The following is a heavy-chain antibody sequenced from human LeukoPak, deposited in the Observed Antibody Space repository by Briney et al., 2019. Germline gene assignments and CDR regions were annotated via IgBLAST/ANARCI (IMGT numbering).Heavy chain of an antibody. D-gene: IGHD2-2*02. CDR2: ISTSSSTI. V-gene: IGHV3-48*01. CDR1: GFTFSSYS. J-gene: IGHJ4*02. CDR3: ARVGYCSSTSCYSHTGAQIDY. Sequence: PGGSLRLSCAASGFTFSSYSMTWVRQAPGKGLEWVSYISTSSSTIYYADSVKGRFTISRDNSKNTLYLQMNSLRAEDTAVYYCARVGYCSSTSCYSHTGAQIDYWGQGTLVTVSS.